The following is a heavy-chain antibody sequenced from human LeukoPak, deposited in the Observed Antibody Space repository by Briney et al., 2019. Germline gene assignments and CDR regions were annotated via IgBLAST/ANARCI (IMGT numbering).Heavy chain of an antibody. CDR3: ARVSSGATTVDY. CDR1: GGSISSSNW. Sequence: SETLSLTCAVSGGSISSSNWWSWVRQPPGKGLEWIGEIYHSGSTNYNPSLKSRVTISVDKSKSQFSLKLSSVTAADTAVYYCARVSSGATTVDYWGQGTLVTVSS. D-gene: IGHD1-26*01. J-gene: IGHJ4*02. V-gene: IGHV4-4*02. CDR2: IYHSGST.